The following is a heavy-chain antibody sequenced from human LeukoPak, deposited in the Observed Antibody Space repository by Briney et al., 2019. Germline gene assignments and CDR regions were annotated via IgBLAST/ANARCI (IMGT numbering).Heavy chain of an antibody. CDR2: MNPNSGNT. CDR1: GYTFTGYY. D-gene: IGHD6-25*01. Sequence: ASVKVSCKASGYTFTGYYMHWVRQAPGQGLEWMGWMNPNSGNTGYAQKFQGRVTMTRNTSISTAYMELSSLRSEDTAVYYCVAENYYYGMDVWGQGTTVTVSS. J-gene: IGHJ6*02. V-gene: IGHV1-8*02. CDR3: VAENYYYGMDV.